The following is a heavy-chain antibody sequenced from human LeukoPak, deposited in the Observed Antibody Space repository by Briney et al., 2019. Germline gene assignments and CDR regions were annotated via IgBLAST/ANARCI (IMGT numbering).Heavy chain of an antibody. Sequence: SETLSLTCAVCGGSFSGYYWSWIRQPPGKGLEWIGEINHSGSTNYNPSLKSRVTISVDTSKNQFSLKLSSVTAADTAVYYCARGGELVSPYNWFDPWGQGTLVTVSS. CDR2: INHSGST. D-gene: IGHD1-1*01. V-gene: IGHV4-34*01. J-gene: IGHJ5*02. CDR1: GGSFSGYY. CDR3: ARGGELVSPYNWFDP.